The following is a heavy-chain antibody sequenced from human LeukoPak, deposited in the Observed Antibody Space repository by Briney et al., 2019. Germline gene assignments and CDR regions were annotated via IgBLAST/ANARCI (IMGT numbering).Heavy chain of an antibody. D-gene: IGHD3-22*01. CDR2: INWNGGST. CDR3: ARVVYYDSSGYKGQFDY. J-gene: IGHJ4*02. Sequence: GGSLRLSCAASGFNFDDYGMSWVRQAPGKGLEWVSGINWNGGSTGYADSVKGRFTISRDNAKNSLYLQMNSLRAEDTALYYCARVVYYDSSGYKGQFDYWGQGTLVTVSS. V-gene: IGHV3-20*04. CDR1: GFNFDDYG.